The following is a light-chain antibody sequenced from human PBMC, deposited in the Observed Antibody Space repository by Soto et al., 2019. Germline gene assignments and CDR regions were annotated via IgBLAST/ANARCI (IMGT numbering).Light chain of an antibody. CDR1: QSVSSN. J-gene: IGKJ4*01. CDR3: QQYNNWPPLT. Sequence: IVMTQSPATLSVSPGERATLSCRASQSVSSNLAWYQQKPGQAPRLLIYGASTRATGIPARFSGSGSGTKFTLTISSLQSEDFAVYYCQQYNNWPPLTFGGGTRVDI. CDR2: GAS. V-gene: IGKV3-15*01.